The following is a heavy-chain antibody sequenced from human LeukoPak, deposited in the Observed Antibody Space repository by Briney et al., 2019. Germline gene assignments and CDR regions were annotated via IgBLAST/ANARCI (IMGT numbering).Heavy chain of an antibody. J-gene: IGHJ4*02. CDR1: GFTFRNYA. V-gene: IGHV3-30*04. CDR2: ISYDGVHK. D-gene: IGHD5-24*01. CDR3: ARDEFDGYNLGPSIY. Sequence: PGRSLRLSCAASGFTFRNYAMHWVRQTPDKGLEWVAVISYDGVHKNYADSVKGRFTISRDDPKNTLYLQMNSLRTEGTGLYYCARDEFDGYNLGPSIYWGQGTLVTVSS.